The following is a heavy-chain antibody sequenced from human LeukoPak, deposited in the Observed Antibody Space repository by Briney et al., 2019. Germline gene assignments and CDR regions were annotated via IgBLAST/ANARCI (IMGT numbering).Heavy chain of an antibody. CDR2: ISGSGGST. V-gene: IGHV3-23*01. CDR3: ARDPSGGDYGKNG. J-gene: IGHJ4*02. Sequence: GGSLRLSCAASGFTFSSYAMSWVRQAPGKGLEWVSAISGSGGSTYYADSVKGRFTISRDNSKNTLYLQMNSLRAEDTAVYYCARDPSGGDYGKNGWGQGTLVTVSS. CDR1: GFTFSSYA. D-gene: IGHD4-17*01.